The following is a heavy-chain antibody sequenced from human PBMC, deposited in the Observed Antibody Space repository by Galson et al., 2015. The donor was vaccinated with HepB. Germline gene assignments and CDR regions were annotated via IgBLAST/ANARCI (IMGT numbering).Heavy chain of an antibody. CDR3: AKVRSAYYQELDY. CDR1: GFIFSSYA. J-gene: IGHJ4*02. Sequence: SLRLSCAASGFIFSSYAMSWVRQAPGKGLEWVSTISSSGVGVHYADSVKGRFTISRDNSKNTLYLHMNSLRVEDAAVYKRAKVRSAYYQELDYWGQGTLVTVSS. V-gene: IGHV3-23*01. D-gene: IGHD2-8*01. CDR2: ISSSGVGV.